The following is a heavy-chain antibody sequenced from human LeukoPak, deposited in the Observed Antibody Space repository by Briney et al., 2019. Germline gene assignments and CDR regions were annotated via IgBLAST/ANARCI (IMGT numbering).Heavy chain of an antibody. D-gene: IGHD3-22*01. V-gene: IGHV1-3*01. Sequence: ASVKVSCKASGYTFNSYDVRWVRQAPGQRLECLGWISVGNGKTQYSQKFQGRVTITRDTAASTAYMELSSLTSEDTAVYYCARGQAPYYYAGSGYHSPAGYWGQGTLVTVSS. J-gene: IGHJ4*02. CDR2: ISVGNGKT. CDR1: GYTFNSYD. CDR3: ARGQAPYYYAGSGYHSPAGY.